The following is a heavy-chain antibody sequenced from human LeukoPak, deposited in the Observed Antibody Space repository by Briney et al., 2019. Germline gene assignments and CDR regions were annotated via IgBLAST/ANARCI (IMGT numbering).Heavy chain of an antibody. V-gene: IGHV4-34*01. J-gene: IGHJ1*01. CDR1: GGSFSGYY. Sequence: SETLSLTCAVYGGSFSGYYWSWVRQPPGKGLEWNGEINHSESTNYNPSLKSRVTISVDTSKKQFSLMLSSVTAADTAVYYCARGRDTSSWYRDFQHWGQGTLVTVSS. CDR3: ARGRDTSSWYRDFQH. CDR2: INHSEST. D-gene: IGHD6-13*01.